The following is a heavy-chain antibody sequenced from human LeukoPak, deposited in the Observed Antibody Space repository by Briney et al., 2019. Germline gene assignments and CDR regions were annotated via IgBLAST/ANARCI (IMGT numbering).Heavy chain of an antibody. CDR2: IYYSGTT. Sequence: SETLSLTCTVSGGSISSSSYYWGWIRQPPGKGLEWIGSIYYSGTTFYNPSLKSRVTISVDTSRNQFSLKLSSVTAADTAVYYCARGYWAHGMNVWGPGTTVTVSS. CDR1: GGSISSSSYY. J-gene: IGHJ6*02. CDR3: ARGYWAHGMNV. V-gene: IGHV4-39*01. D-gene: IGHD6-13*01.